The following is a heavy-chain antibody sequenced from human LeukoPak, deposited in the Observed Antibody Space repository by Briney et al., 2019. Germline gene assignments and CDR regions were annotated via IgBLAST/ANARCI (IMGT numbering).Heavy chain of an antibody. V-gene: IGHV4-30-2*01. J-gene: IGHJ4*02. D-gene: IGHD3-22*01. CDR2: IYHSGST. Sequence: SETLSLTCAVSGGSISSGGYSWSWIRQPPGKGLEWIGYIYHSGSTYYNPSLKSRVTISVDRSKNQFSLKLSSVTAADTAVYYCARVVPPYYYGSSGYMFDYWGQGTLVTVSS. CDR3: ARVVPPYYYGSSGYMFDY. CDR1: GGSISSGGYS.